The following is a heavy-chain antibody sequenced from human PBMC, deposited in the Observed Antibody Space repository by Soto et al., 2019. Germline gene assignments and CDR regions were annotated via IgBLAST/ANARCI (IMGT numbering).Heavy chain of an antibody. J-gene: IGHJ4*02. V-gene: IGHV3-23*01. Sequence: VQLLESGGGLVQPGGSLRLSCAASGFTFSSYAMSWVRQAPGKGLEWVSAISGSGGSTYYADSVKGRFTISRDNSKNTLYLQMNSLRAEDTAVYYCAKDQEQQLVWGVYFDYWGQGTLVTVSS. CDR2: ISGSGGST. D-gene: IGHD6-13*01. CDR3: AKDQEQQLVWGVYFDY. CDR1: GFTFSSYA.